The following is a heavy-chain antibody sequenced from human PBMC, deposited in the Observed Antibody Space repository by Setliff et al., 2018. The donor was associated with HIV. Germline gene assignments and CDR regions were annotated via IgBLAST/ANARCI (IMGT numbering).Heavy chain of an antibody. D-gene: IGHD6-13*01. Sequence: PGESLKISCAASGFTFSSYGMHWVRQAPGKGLEWVAVIWYDGSNKYYADSVKGRFTISRDNSKNTLYLQMNSLRAEDTAVYYCAKDLRSIAAADIDYWGQGTLVTVSS. CDR2: IWYDGSNK. CDR3: AKDLRSIAAADIDY. J-gene: IGHJ4*02. V-gene: IGHV3-33*06. CDR1: GFTFSSYG.